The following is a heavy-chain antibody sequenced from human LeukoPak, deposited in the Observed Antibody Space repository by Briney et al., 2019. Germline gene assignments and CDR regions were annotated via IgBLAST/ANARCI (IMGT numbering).Heavy chain of an antibody. CDR2: ISYDGSDK. CDR3: AKAPRPWVGGATGSRYYFHY. Sequence: GGSLRLSCAASGFTFSSYGMHWVRQAPGKGLEWVAVISYDGSDKYFADSVKGRFTISRDNSKNTLYLQTNSLSAEDTAVYYCAKAPRPWVGGATGSRYYFHYWGQGTLVTVSS. J-gene: IGHJ4*02. D-gene: IGHD1-26*01. V-gene: IGHV3-30*18. CDR1: GFTFSSYG.